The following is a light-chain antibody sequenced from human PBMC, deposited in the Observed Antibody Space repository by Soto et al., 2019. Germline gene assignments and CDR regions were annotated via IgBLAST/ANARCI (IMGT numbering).Light chain of an antibody. Sequence: IVLTQSPGTLSLSPGERATLSCRASQSVSSSYLAWYQQKPGQAPRLLIYGASSRATGIPDRFSGSGSGTDFTLTISRLEPEDSAVYYCQQYGTSPRGTFGQGTKVDIK. CDR1: QSVSSSY. J-gene: IGKJ1*01. CDR3: QQYGTSPRGT. CDR2: GAS. V-gene: IGKV3-20*01.